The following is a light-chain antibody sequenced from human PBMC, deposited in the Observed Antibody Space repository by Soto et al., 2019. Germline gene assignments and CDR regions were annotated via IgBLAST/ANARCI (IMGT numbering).Light chain of an antibody. Sequence: QSVLTQPRSVSGSPGQSVTISCTGTSSDVGGYNYVSWYQQHPGKAPELMIYDVSKRPSGVPDRFSGSKSGNTASLTISGLQAEDEADYYCCSYAGSYTFAVVFGGGTKLTVL. CDR2: DVS. CDR3: CSYAGSYTFAVV. CDR1: SSDVGGYNY. J-gene: IGLJ2*01. V-gene: IGLV2-11*01.